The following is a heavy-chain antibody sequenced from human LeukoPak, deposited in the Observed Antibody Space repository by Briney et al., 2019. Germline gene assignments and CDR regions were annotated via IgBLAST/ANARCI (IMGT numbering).Heavy chain of an antibody. CDR2: IYYTGGT. V-gene: IGHV4-39*01. D-gene: IGHD4-11*01. CDR3: ARHGGTRVTLVEVYYFDY. CDR1: GGPITTSSYY. Sequence: SEPLSLTCSVSGGPITTSSYYWGWIRQPPEKGLVWIGSIYYTGGTNYSPSLQSRVTISVDTSKNQFSLKLSSVTAADTAVYYCARHGGTRVTLVEVYYFDYWGQGTLVPVSS. J-gene: IGHJ4*02.